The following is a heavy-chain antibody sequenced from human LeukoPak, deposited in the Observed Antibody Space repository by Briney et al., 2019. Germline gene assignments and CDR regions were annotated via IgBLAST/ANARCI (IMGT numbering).Heavy chain of an antibody. J-gene: IGHJ4*02. V-gene: IGHV3-7*01. CDR1: GFTFSSYE. D-gene: IGHD6-19*01. CDR3: ARDPGRSGWDY. CDR2: IRHDESEI. Sequence: GGSLRLSCAASGFTFSSYEMNWVRQPPGKGLEWVANIRHDESEIYYVDSVKGRFTISRDNAKDSLFLQMNSLRAEDTAVYYCARDPGRSGWDYWGQGALVTVSS.